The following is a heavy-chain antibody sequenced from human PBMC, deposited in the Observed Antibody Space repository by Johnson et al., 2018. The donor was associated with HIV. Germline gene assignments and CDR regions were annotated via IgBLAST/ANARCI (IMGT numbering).Heavy chain of an antibody. CDR3: ARDRWLGDAFDI. CDR2: ISYDGSVK. Sequence: QVQLVESGGGVVQPGRSLRLSCVASGFTFRNYGMHWVRQAPGKGLEWVAVISYDGSVKYYADSVKGRFTISRDNSKNTLYLQMNSLRPDDSAVYYCARDRWLGDAFDIWGQGTMVTVSS. J-gene: IGHJ3*02. D-gene: IGHD6-19*01. CDR1: GFTFRNYG. V-gene: IGHV3-30*03.